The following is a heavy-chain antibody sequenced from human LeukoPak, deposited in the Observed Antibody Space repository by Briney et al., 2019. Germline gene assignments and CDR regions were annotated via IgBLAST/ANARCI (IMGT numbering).Heavy chain of an antibody. V-gene: IGHV3-30*04. Sequence: PGGSLGLSCAASAFTFSRYAMHWVRQAPGKGLEWVAMISLDGTNRNYADSVEGRFTISRDNSKNTLYLQMSSVRPEDTAFYYCARSYSTSWYSTDWFDPWGQGTLVTVSS. CDR2: ISLDGTNR. J-gene: IGHJ5*02. CDR1: AFTFSRYA. D-gene: IGHD6-13*01. CDR3: ARSYSTSWYSTDWFDP.